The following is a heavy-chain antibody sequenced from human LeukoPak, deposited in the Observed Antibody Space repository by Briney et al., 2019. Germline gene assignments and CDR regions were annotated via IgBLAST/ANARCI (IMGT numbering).Heavy chain of an antibody. CDR2: IYHSGST. V-gene: IGHV4-4*02. D-gene: IGHD3-22*01. CDR1: GGSISSSNW. CDR3: ARRYDSSGYYINHFDY. J-gene: IGHJ4*02. Sequence: SGTLSLTCAVSGGSISSSNWWSWVRQPPGKGLEWIGEIYHSGSTNYNPSLKSRVTISVDKSKNQFSLKLSSVTAADTAVYYCARRYDSSGYYINHFDYWGQGTLVTVSS.